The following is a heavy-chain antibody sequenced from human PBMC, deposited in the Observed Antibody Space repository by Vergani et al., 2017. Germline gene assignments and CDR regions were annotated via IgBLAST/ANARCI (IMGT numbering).Heavy chain of an antibody. CDR2: IKSTFDRGTT. D-gene: IGHD2-21*01. CDR3: TTDPRYCGDGSCYWLSDHHYYSMDV. Sequence: EVQLVESGGGIVKPGGPLRPPCVAPGFSSRNAWMNWARRTPGKGLEWVGRIKSTFDRGTTDYAAAVKGRFTISRDDSKNTLFLKMNGLKTKDIGVLYCTTDPRYCGDGSCYWLSDHHYYSMDVWGQGTTVTVSS. J-gene: IGHJ6*02. V-gene: IGHV3-15*07. CDR1: GFSSRNAW.